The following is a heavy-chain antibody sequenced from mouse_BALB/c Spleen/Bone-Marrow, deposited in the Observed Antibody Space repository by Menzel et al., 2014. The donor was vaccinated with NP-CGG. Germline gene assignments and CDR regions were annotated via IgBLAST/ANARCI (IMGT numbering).Heavy chain of an antibody. CDR3: ARGKTYAMDY. Sequence: VHVKQSGPELVKPGASVKMSCKASGYTFTSYVVHWVKQKPGQGLEWIGYINPYNDGTKYNEKFKGKATLTSDKSSSTAYMELSSLTSEDSAVYYCARGKTYAMDYWGQGTSVTVSS. V-gene: IGHV1-14*01. CDR2: INPYNDGT. J-gene: IGHJ4*01. D-gene: IGHD2-1*01. CDR1: GYTFTSYV.